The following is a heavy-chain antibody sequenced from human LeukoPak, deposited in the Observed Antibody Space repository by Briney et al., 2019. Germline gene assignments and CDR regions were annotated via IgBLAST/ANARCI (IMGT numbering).Heavy chain of an antibody. CDR1: GGSFSGYY. D-gene: IGHD6-13*01. J-gene: IGHJ6*03. CDR3: ARLGSGSSSTSLELGSYYYMDV. V-gene: IGHV4-34*01. Sequence: KPSETLSLTCAVYGGSFSGYYWSWIRQPPGRGLEWIGEINHSGSTNYNPSLKSRVTISVDTSKNQFSLKLSSVTAADTAVYYCARLGSGSSSTSLELGSYYYMDVWGKGTTVTISS. CDR2: INHSGST.